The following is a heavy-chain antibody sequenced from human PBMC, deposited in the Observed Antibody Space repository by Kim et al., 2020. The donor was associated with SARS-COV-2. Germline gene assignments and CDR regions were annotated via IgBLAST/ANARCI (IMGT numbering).Heavy chain of an antibody. J-gene: IGHJ6*02. CDR1: GFTFSSYA. D-gene: IGHD5-12*01. V-gene: IGHV3-23*01. Sequence: GGSLRLSCAASGFTFSSYAMSWVRQAPGKGLEWVSAISGSGGSTYYADSVKGRFTISRDNSKNTLYLQMNSLRAEDTAVYYCAKDRTRGYSGYAYYYYYGMDVWGQGTTVTVSS. CDR2: ISGSGGST. CDR3: AKDRTRGYSGYAYYYYYGMDV.